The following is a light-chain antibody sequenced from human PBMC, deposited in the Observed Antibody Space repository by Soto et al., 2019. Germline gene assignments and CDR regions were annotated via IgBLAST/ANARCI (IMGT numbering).Light chain of an antibody. J-gene: IGLJ1*01. Sequence: QSVLTQPPSASGSPGQSVAISCTGTSSDVGGYNYVSWYQQHPGKAPKLMIYEVNKRPSGVPDRFSGSKSGNTASLTVSGLQAEDEADYYCSSYAGSSNVFGTETKLTVL. CDR1: SSDVGGYNY. CDR2: EVN. CDR3: SSYAGSSNV. V-gene: IGLV2-8*01.